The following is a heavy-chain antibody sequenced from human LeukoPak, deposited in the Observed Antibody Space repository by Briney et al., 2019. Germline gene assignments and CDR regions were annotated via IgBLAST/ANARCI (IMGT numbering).Heavy chain of an antibody. CDR2: ISSRGYT. CDR3: VRTMTREWGGWYDNDY. Sequence: PSETLSLTCTVSGSSVSNQWWIWIRQPAGKGLEWIGRISSRGYTNYNPSLKSRVAMSVDTSKNQFSLKLNSVTAADTAVYYCVRTMTREWGGWYDNDYWGRGTLVTVSS. D-gene: IGHD6-19*01. V-gene: IGHV4-4*07. CDR1: GSSVSNQW. J-gene: IGHJ4*03.